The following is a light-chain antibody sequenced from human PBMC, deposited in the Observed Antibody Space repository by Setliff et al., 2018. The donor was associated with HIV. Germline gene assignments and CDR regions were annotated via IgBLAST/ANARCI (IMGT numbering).Light chain of an antibody. CDR3: SSYTTSSTLYV. V-gene: IGLV2-14*03. CDR2: DVI. Sequence: QSVLTQPASVSGSPGQSITFSCTGISSDVGGYYSVSWYQQHPGKAPKLMIYDVINRPSGVSNRFSGSRSGNTASLTISGLQVEDEADYYCSSYTTSSTLYVFGPGTKVTVL. CDR1: SSDVGGYYS. J-gene: IGLJ1*01.